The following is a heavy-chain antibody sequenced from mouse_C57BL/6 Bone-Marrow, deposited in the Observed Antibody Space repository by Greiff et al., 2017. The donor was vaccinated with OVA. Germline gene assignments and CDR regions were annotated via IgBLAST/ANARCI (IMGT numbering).Heavy chain of an antibody. D-gene: IGHD3-1*01. V-gene: IGHV1-5*01. CDR3: TRSCYEFFYWYFDV. CDR1: GYTFTSYW. Sequence: VQLQQSGTVLARPGASVKMSCKTSGYTFTSYWMHWVKQRPGQGLEWIGAIYPGNSDNSYNQKFKGKAKLTAVTSASTAYMELSSLTNEDSAVYYCTRSCYEFFYWYFDVWGTGTTVTVSS. CDR2: IYPGNSDN. J-gene: IGHJ1*03.